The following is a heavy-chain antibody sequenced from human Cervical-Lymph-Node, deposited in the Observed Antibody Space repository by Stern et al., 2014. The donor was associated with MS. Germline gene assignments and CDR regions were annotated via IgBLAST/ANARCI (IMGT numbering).Heavy chain of an antibody. CDR1: GDSISSGGYS. D-gene: IGHD3-22*01. Sequence: QVQLVESGAGLVKPSQTLSLTCAVSGDSISSGGYSWSWIRQPPGKGLEWIGYIHHSGIPYSNPSLKSRVTISLDRSNNQFSLKLTSVTAADTAMYYCARDSSGFQGYFDYWGQGTLVTVSS. J-gene: IGHJ4*02. CDR3: ARDSSGFQGYFDY. CDR2: IHHSGIP. V-gene: IGHV4-30-2*01.